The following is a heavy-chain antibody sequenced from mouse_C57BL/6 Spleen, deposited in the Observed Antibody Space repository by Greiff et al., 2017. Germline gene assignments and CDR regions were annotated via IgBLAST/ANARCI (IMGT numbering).Heavy chain of an antibody. Sequence: VQLQQPGAELVKPGASVKMSCKASGYTFTSYWITWVKQRPGQGLEWIGDIYPGSGSTNYNEKFKSKATLTVDTSSSTAYMQHSSLTSEDSAVYDCARFHYGNYKDYYAMDYWGQGTSVTVSS. J-gene: IGHJ4*01. CDR1: GYTFTSYW. V-gene: IGHV1-55*01. CDR2: IYPGSGST. CDR3: ARFHYGNYKDYYAMDY. D-gene: IGHD2-1*01.